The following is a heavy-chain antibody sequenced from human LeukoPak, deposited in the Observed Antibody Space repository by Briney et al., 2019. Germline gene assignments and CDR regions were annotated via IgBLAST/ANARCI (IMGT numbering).Heavy chain of an antibody. J-gene: IGHJ4*02. V-gene: IGHV3-23*01. CDR1: GFTFSSYA. Sequence: GGSLRLSCAASGFTFSSYAMTWVRQAPGKGLEWVSSLSGSGGTTYYADSVKGGFTISGDNSKNTLYLQMNSLRAEDTAVYYCVKDRRSGSYPGDHWGQGTLVTVSS. CDR2: LSGSGGTT. D-gene: IGHD1-26*01. CDR3: VKDRRSGSYPGDH.